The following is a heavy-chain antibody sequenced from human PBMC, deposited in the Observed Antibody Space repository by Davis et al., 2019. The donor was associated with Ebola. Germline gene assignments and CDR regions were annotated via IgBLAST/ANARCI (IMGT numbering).Heavy chain of an antibody. CDR1: GGSISSYY. D-gene: IGHD3-10*01. Sequence: PSETLSLTCTVSGGSISSYYCSRIRQPPGKGLEWIGYIYYSGSTDYNPSLKSRVTISVDTSKNQFSLKLSSVTAADTAVYYCARDRRGTYYYYKDVWGKGTTVTVSS. J-gene: IGHJ6*03. CDR2: IYYSGST. V-gene: IGHV4-59*01. CDR3: ARDRRGTYYYYKDV.